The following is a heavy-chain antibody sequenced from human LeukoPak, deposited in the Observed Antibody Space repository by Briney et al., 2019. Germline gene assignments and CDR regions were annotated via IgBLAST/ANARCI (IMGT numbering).Heavy chain of an antibody. CDR2: ISYDGSNK. Sequence: GESLRLSCAASGFTFINFGMHWVRQAPGKGLEWVAVISYDGSNKYYADSVKGRFTISRDNSKNTLFLEMNSLRAEDTAVYYCAKALTSGWYLDAFNIWGQGTMVTVSS. V-gene: IGHV3-30*18. CDR1: GFTFINFG. J-gene: IGHJ3*02. D-gene: IGHD6-19*01. CDR3: AKALTSGWYLDAFNI.